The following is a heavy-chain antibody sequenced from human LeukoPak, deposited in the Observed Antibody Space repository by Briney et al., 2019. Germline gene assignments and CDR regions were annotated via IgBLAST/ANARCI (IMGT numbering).Heavy chain of an antibody. CDR1: GFTFSSYA. CDR2: ISGSGGST. CDR3: ARIYCSGGSCYYYYYGMDV. V-gene: IGHV3-23*01. Sequence: GGSLRLSCAASGFTFSSYAMSWVRQAPGKGLEWVSAISGSGGSTYYADSVKGRFTISRDNSKNTLYLQMNSLRAEDTAVYYCARIYCSGGSCYYYYYGMDVWGKGTTVTVSS. D-gene: IGHD2-15*01. J-gene: IGHJ6*04.